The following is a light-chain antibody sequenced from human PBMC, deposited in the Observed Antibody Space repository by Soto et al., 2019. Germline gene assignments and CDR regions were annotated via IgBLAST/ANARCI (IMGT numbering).Light chain of an antibody. V-gene: IGLV2-14*03. CDR2: DVS. Sequence: QSALTQPASVSASPGQSITISCTGTSSDIGAYNSVSWYQQHPGKAPQLMIYDVSYRPSGISSRFSGSKSGNTASLAISGLHADDDADYYCASYIRARIRVFGGGTKLTVL. J-gene: IGLJ2*01. CDR3: ASYIRARIRV. CDR1: SSDIGAYNS.